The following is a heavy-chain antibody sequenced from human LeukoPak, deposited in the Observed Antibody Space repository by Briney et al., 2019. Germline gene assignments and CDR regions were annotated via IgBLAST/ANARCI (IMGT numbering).Heavy chain of an antibody. CDR2: IPYDGNNK. J-gene: IGHJ4*02. V-gene: IGHV3-30*02. CDR3: VKDGDDSGSYLVY. D-gene: IGHD1-26*01. Sequence: GSLRLSCAASRFTFSSYGMHWVRQAPGKGLEWVAFIPYDGNNKYYADSVKGGFTISRDNSKNTLYLQMNSLRAEDTAVYYCVKDGDDSGSYLVYWGQGTLVTVSS. CDR1: RFTFSSYG.